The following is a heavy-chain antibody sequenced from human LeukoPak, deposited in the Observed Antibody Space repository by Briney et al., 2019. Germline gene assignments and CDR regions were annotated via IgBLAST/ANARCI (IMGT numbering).Heavy chain of an antibody. CDR1: GGSINYHY. CDR2: IYFTGST. Sequence: SETLSLTCTVSGGSINYHYWTRIRQPPGKGLEWVGYIYFTGSTNYNPSLKSRVTISVDTSNNRFSLKLNSVTAADTAVYYCARGGAFLTDWGQGTLVTVSS. D-gene: IGHD1-26*01. V-gene: IGHV4-59*08. J-gene: IGHJ4*02. CDR3: ARGGAFLTD.